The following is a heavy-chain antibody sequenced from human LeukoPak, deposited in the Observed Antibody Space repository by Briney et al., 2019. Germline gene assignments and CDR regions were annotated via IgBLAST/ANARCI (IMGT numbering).Heavy chain of an antibody. Sequence: GGSLRLSCAASGFTFSSYSMNWVRQAPGKGLEWVSYISSSSSTIYYAGSVKGRFTISRDNAKNSLYLQMNSLRAEDTAVYYCARDYCTNGVCYHYYYYMDVWGKGTTVTVSS. CDR3: ARDYCTNGVCYHYYYYMDV. J-gene: IGHJ6*03. V-gene: IGHV3-48*01. D-gene: IGHD2-8*01. CDR2: ISSSSSTI. CDR1: GFTFSSYS.